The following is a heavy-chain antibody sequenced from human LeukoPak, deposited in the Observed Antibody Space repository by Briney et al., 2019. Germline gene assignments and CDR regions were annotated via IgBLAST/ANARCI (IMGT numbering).Heavy chain of an antibody. Sequence: PGGSLRLSCAASGFTFSSYSMNWVRQAPGKGLEWVSSISSSSSYIYYADSVKGRFTISRDNAMNSLFLQMNSLRAEDTAVYYCARVGYSSGWYGWFDPWGQGTLVTVSS. CDR3: ARVGYSSGWYGWFDP. D-gene: IGHD6-19*01. V-gene: IGHV3-21*01. J-gene: IGHJ5*02. CDR1: GFTFSSYS. CDR2: ISSSSSYI.